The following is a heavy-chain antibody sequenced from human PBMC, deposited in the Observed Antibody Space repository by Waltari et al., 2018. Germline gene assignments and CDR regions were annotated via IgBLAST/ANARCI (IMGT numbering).Heavy chain of an antibody. CDR3: ARANGDYLYYYYYYMDV. V-gene: IGHV1-69*05. CDR1: GGTFSSYA. CDR2: IIPSVGTA. D-gene: IGHD4-17*01. Sequence: QVQLVQSGAEVKKPGSSVKVSCKASGGTFSSYAISWVRQAPGQGLEWRGGIIPSVGTANYAQKFQGRVTITTDESTSTAYRELSSLRAEDTAVYYCARANGDYLYYYYYYMDVWGKGTTVTVSS. J-gene: IGHJ6*03.